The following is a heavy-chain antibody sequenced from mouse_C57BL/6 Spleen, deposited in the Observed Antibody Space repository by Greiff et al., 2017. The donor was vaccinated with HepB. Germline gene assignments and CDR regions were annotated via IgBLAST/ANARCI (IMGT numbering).Heavy chain of an antibody. CDR1: GFNIKDYY. CDR2: IDPEDGDT. V-gene: IGHV14-1*01. CDR3: TTDGYDEYYFDY. J-gene: IGHJ2*01. Sequence: EVQLQHSGAELVRPGASVKLSCTASGFNIKDYYMHWVKQRPEQGLEWIGRIDPEDGDTEYAPKFQGKATMTADTSSNTAYLQLSSLTSEDTAVYYCTTDGYDEYYFDYWGQGTTLTVSS. D-gene: IGHD2-2*01.